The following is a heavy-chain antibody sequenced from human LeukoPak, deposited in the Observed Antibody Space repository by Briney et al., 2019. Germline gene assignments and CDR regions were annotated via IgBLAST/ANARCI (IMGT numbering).Heavy chain of an antibody. CDR1: GGTFTHFV. V-gene: IGHV1-69*06. Sequence: SVKVSCKASGGTFTHFVISWLRQAPGQGLEWMGGIAPISGTPVYAQKFQDRVNITADTSTSTAHMELRSLRSDDTAVYYCARQGYSGHSQGAADYWGQGTLVTVSS. CDR3: ARQGYSGHSQGAADY. J-gene: IGHJ4*02. CDR2: IAPISGTP. D-gene: IGHD4-23*01.